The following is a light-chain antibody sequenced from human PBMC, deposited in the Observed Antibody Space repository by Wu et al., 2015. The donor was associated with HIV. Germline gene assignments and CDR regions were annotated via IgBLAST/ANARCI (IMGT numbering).Light chain of an antibody. Sequence: EIVMTQSPATLSVSPGERATLSCRASQSVSSNLAWYQQKPGQSPRLLIYDASTRATGIPARFSGSGFGTEFTLTISSLQSEDFAVYYCQQYNNWPYSFGQGTKLEIK. V-gene: IGKV3-15*01. CDR2: DAS. J-gene: IGKJ2*03. CDR3: QQYNNWPYS. CDR1: QSVSSN.